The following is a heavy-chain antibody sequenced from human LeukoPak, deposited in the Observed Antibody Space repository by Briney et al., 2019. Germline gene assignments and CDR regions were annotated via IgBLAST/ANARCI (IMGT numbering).Heavy chain of an antibody. V-gene: IGHV3-30*04. Sequence: PGGSLRLSCAASGFTFSSYAMHWVRQVPGEGLEWVANISYDGRNTYYADSAKGRFTISRDNSKNTLDLQMNSLRSEDTGVYYCASGYDFWSGYPPSQYGMDVWGQGTTVTVSS. CDR3: ASGYDFWSGYPPSQYGMDV. J-gene: IGHJ6*02. D-gene: IGHD3-3*01. CDR1: GFTFSSYA. CDR2: ISYDGRNT.